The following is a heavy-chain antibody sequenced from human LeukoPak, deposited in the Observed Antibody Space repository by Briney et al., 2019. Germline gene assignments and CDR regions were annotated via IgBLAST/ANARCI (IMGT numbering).Heavy chain of an antibody. J-gene: IGHJ4*02. Sequence: GGSLRLSCAASGFTFSSYSMNWVRQAPGKGLEWVSYISSSSSTIYYAGSVKGRFTISRDNAKNSLYLQMNSLRAEDTAVYYCARDSRSGYSYGSDYWGQGTLVTVSS. CDR3: ARDSRSGYSYGSDY. CDR2: ISSSSSTI. CDR1: GFTFSSYS. D-gene: IGHD5-18*01. V-gene: IGHV3-48*01.